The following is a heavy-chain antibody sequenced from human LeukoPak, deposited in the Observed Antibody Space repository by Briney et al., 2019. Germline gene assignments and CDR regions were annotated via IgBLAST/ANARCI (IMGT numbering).Heavy chain of an antibody. CDR2: ISAYNGNT. Sequence: ASVKVSCKASGYTFTSYGISWVRQAPGQELEWMGWISAYNGNTNYAQKLQGRVTMTTDTSTSTAYMELRSLRSDDTAVYYCARDIVVVPAAIPGWFDPWGQGTLVTVSS. CDR1: GYTFTSYG. V-gene: IGHV1-18*01. CDR3: ARDIVVVPAAIPGWFDP. D-gene: IGHD2-2*02. J-gene: IGHJ5*02.